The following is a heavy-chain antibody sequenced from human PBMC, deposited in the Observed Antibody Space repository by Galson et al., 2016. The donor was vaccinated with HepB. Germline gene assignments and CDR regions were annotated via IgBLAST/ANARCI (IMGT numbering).Heavy chain of an antibody. J-gene: IGHJ5*01. CDR2: IWNDGINK. D-gene: IGHD2-8*02. V-gene: IGHV3-33*01. CDR1: GFTFSTYG. CDR3: ARGGSCTGGACFGFLRVNWFDP. Sequence: SLRLSCAASGFTFSTYGMHWVRQAPGKGLEWVAVIWNDGINKQSAASLKGRLTISRDTSKNTLYLEMNNLRPEDTAVYYCARGGSCTGGACFGFLRVNWFDPWGQGTLVTVSS.